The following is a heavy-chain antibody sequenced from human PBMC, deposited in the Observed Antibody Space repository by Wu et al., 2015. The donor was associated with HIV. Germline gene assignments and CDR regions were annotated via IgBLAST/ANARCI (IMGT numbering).Heavy chain of an antibody. CDR2: ILPNTDAT. D-gene: IGHD1-20*01. CDR1: EYSFSIYY. Sequence: QVHLVQSGAEVKXPGASVKISCKTEYSFSIYYMHWVRQAPGQGLEWMGWILPNTDATKYAPRFQGRVTMTRDTSISTIYMELRGLRSDDTALYFCASYGPGYNWMYSWGQGTLVTVSS. J-gene: IGHJ4*02. V-gene: IGHV1-2*02. CDR3: ASYGPGYNWMYS.